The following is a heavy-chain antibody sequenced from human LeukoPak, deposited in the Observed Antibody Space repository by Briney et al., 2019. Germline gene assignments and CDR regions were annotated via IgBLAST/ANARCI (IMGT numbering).Heavy chain of an antibody. Sequence: PSETLSLTCTVSGGSISSYYWSWIRQPPGKGLEWIGFISYSGSTNYNPSLKSRVTISVDTSKNQFSLKLSSVTAADMAVYYCAREWGGYCSSTSCPPPYYYYYYMDVWGKGTTVTVSS. CDR1: GGSISSYY. CDR3: AREWGGYCSSTSCPPPYYYYYYMDV. D-gene: IGHD2-2*01. J-gene: IGHJ6*03. V-gene: IGHV4-59*01. CDR2: ISYSGST.